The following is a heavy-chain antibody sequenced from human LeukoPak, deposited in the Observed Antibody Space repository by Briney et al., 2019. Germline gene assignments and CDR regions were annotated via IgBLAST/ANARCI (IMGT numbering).Heavy chain of an antibody. J-gene: IGHJ4*02. Sequence: GGSLRLSCAASGFTVSGNYMSWVRQAPGKGLEWVSLIYSDGGTYYAHPVTGRFTVSRDNSKNTLYLQMNSLRAEDTAVYYCARHGGGPATHFDSWGQGTLVTVSS. D-gene: IGHD2-2*01. CDR3: ARHGGGPATHFDS. CDR2: IYSDGGT. V-gene: IGHV3-66*04. CDR1: GFTVSGNY.